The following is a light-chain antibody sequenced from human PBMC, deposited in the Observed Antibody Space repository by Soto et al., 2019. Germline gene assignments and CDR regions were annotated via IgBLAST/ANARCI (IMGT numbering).Light chain of an antibody. J-gene: IGKJ4*01. V-gene: IGKV3-11*01. CDR3: QQRSKWPLT. CDR2: DAS. Sequence: EIVMTQSPGTLSLSPGERATLSCRASQSVSRYLGWYQQKPGQAPRLLIYDASNRATGIPARFSGSGSGADFTLTISSLEPEDFAVYYCQQRSKWPLTFGGGTKVETK. CDR1: QSVSRY.